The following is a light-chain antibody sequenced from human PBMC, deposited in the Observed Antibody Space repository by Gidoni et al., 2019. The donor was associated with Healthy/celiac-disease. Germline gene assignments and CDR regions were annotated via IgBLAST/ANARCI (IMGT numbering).Light chain of an antibody. CDR1: QSVSSN. V-gene: IGKV3-15*01. Sequence: EIVMTQSPATLSVSPGARATLSCRASQSVSSNLAWYQQKPGQAPRLLIYGASTRATGGPARFSGSGSGTEFTLTISSLQSEDFAVYYCQQYNNWPWTFGQGTKVEIK. CDR3: QQYNNWPWT. J-gene: IGKJ1*01. CDR2: GAS.